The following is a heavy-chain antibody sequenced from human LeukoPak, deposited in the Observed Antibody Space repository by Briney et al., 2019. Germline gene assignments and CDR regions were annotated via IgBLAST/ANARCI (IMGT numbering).Heavy chain of an antibody. D-gene: IGHD2-8*01. Sequence: PGGSLRLSCAASGFTFSSYSMSWVRQAPGEGRKWVSSISSSSSYIYYADSVKGRFTISRDNAKNSLYLQMNSLRAEDTAVYYCARVKIETRAGYVVCAPWGQGTLVTVFS. V-gene: IGHV3-21*01. CDR3: ARVKIETRAGYVVCAP. CDR2: ISSSSSYI. J-gene: IGHJ5*02. CDR1: GFTFSSYS.